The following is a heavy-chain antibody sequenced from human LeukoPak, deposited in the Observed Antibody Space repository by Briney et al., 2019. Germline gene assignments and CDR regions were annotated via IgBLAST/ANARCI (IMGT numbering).Heavy chain of an antibody. CDR2: IYHSGST. V-gene: IGHV4-30-2*01. Sequence: SQTLSLTCAVSGGSISSGDYSWSWIRQPPGKGLEWIGYIYHSGSTYYNPSLKSRVTISVDRSKNQFSLKLSSVTAADTAVYYCARGYSSSWYIYFQHWGQGTLVTVSS. J-gene: IGHJ1*01. CDR3: ARGYSSSWYIYFQH. CDR1: GGSISSGDYS. D-gene: IGHD6-13*01.